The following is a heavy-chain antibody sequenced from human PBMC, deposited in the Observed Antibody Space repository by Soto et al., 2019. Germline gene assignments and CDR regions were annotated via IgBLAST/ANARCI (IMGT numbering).Heavy chain of an antibody. CDR3: ASRDPGTSVDY. D-gene: IGHD1-7*01. V-gene: IGHV4-4*02. CDR2: IYRTGST. CDR1: GGSFTSNNW. Sequence: SETLSLTCAVSGGSFTSNNWWTWVRQPPGQGLEWIGEIYRTGSTNYNPSLKSRVTISLDKSENQFPLKVTSLTAADTAVYYCASRDPGTSVDYWGQGTLVTVSS. J-gene: IGHJ4*02.